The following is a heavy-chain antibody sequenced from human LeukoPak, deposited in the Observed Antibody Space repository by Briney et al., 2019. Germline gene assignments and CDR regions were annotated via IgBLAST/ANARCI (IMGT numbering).Heavy chain of an antibody. CDR3: ARHLRSLGYCSGGSCYSRGLSSDAFDI. D-gene: IGHD2-15*01. CDR1: GYSFTSYW. Sequence: PGESLKISCKGSGYSFTSYWIGWVRQMPGKGLEWMGIIYPGDSDTRYSPSFQGQVTISADKSISTAYLQWSSLKASDTAMYYCARHLRSLGYCSGGSCYSRGLSSDAFDIWGQGTMVTVSS. V-gene: IGHV5-51*01. J-gene: IGHJ3*02. CDR2: IYPGDSDT.